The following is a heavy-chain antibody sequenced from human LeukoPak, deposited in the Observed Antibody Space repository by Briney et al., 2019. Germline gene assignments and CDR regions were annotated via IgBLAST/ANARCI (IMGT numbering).Heavy chain of an antibody. J-gene: IGHJ3*02. CDR1: GFTFDDYG. V-gene: IGHV3-20*04. Sequence: GGSLRLSCAASGFTFDDYGMSWVRQAPGKGLEWVSGINWNGGSTGYADSVKGRFTISRDNAKNSLYLQMNSLRAEDTALYYCARREYYYDSSGRGPNDAFDIWGQGTMVTVSS. CDR3: ARREYYYDSSGRGPNDAFDI. CDR2: INWNGGST. D-gene: IGHD3-22*01.